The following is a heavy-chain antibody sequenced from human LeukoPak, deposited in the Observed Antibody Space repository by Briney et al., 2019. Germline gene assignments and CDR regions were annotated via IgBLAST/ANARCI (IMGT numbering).Heavy chain of an antibody. Sequence: SETLSLTCAVCGGSFSGYYWSWIRQPPGKGLEWIGEINHSGSTNYNPSLKSRVTISVDTSKNQFSLKLSSVTAADTAVYYCARLVRYVDYDYWGQGTLVTVSS. CDR1: GGSFSGYY. V-gene: IGHV4-34*01. CDR3: ARLVRYVDYDY. CDR2: INHSGST. D-gene: IGHD4-17*01. J-gene: IGHJ4*02.